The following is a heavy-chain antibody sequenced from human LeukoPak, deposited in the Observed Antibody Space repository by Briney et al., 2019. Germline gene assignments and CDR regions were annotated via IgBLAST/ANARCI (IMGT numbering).Heavy chain of an antibody. CDR2: IYYSGST. D-gene: IGHD3-3*01. CDR3: ARGFSY. Sequence: SETLSLTCTVSGGSISSGDYYWSWIRQSPGKGLEWIGYIYYSGSTHYNPSLKSRVSISINTSKNQFSLMLTSVTAADTAVYFCARGFSYWGKGTLVT. J-gene: IGHJ4*02. V-gene: IGHV4-30-4*01. CDR1: GGSISSGDYY.